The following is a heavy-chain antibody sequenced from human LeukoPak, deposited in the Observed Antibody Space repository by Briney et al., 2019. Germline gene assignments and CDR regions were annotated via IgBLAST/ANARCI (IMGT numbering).Heavy chain of an antibody. CDR2: ISSSSSYI. CDR3: ARDSPAADGFDY. V-gene: IGHV3-21*01. CDR1: GFTFSSYS. Sequence: GGSLRLSCAASGFTFSSYSMNWVRQAPGRGLEGVSHISSSSSYIYYADSVKGRFTISRDNAKNSLYLQMNTLRAEDTAVYYCARDSPAADGFDYWGQGTLVTVSS. D-gene: IGHD6-13*01. J-gene: IGHJ4*02.